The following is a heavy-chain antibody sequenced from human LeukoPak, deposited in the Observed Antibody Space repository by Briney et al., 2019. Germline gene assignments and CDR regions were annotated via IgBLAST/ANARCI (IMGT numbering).Heavy chain of an antibody. CDR1: GGSISRYY. CDR3: ATGFSNLIWYFDL. V-gene: IGHV4-59*08. D-gene: IGHD1-14*01. Sequence: SETLSLTCTVSGGSISRYYWGWIRQPPGKGLEWIGHIYYSGSTAIYNPSLKSRVTLSVDTSKNQFSLNLTSVTAADTAVYYCATGFSNLIWYFDLWGRGTLVTVSS. CDR2: IYYSGSTA. J-gene: IGHJ2*01.